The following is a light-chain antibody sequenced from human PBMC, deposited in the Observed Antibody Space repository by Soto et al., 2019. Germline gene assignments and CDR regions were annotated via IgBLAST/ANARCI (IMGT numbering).Light chain of an antibody. Sequence: DIQMTQSPSSLSASVGDRVTITCRASQSISSYLNWYQQKPGKAPKLLIYAASNLQSGVPSRFGGSGSGTDFTLTISSLQPEDFATYYCQQSYSTPPTFGQGTKVEIQ. CDR2: AAS. CDR3: QQSYSTPPT. J-gene: IGKJ1*01. V-gene: IGKV1-39*01. CDR1: QSISSY.